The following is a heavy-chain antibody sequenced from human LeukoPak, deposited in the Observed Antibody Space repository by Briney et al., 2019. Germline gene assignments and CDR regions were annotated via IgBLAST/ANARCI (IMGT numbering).Heavy chain of an antibody. V-gene: IGHV3-38-3*01. CDR2: ISGGST. CDR1: GFTVSSNE. J-gene: IGHJ4*02. CDR3: TTARSGSTVSSDY. Sequence: GGSLRLSCAASGFTVSSNEMSWVRQAPGKGLEWVSSISGGSTYYADSRKGRFTISRDDSKNTLYLQMNSLKTEDTAVYYCTTARSGSTVSSDYWGQGALVTVSS. D-gene: IGHD1-26*01.